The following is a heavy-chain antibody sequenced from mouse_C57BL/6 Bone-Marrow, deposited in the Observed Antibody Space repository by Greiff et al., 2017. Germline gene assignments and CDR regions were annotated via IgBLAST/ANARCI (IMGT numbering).Heavy chain of an antibody. CDR2: ISSGGSYT. Sequence: EVHLVESGGDLVKPGGSLKLSCAASGFTFSSYGMSWVRQTPDQRLEWVATISSGGSYTYYPDSVKGRFTISKDKAKNTLYLQMNSLKSEDTAMYDCARHGIYVPYYGMDYWGQGTSVTVSS. D-gene: IGHD1-1*01. V-gene: IGHV5-6*01. CDR3: ARHGIYVPYYGMDY. J-gene: IGHJ4*01. CDR1: GFTFSSYG.